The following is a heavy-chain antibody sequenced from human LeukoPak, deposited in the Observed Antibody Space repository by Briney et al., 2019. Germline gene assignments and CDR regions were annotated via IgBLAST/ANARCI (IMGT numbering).Heavy chain of an antibody. V-gene: IGHV4-4*07. Sequence: PSETLSLTCTVSGGSISSYYWSWIRQPAGKGLEWIGRISTSGSTNYNPSLKSRVTMSVDTSKNQFSLKLSSVTAADTAVYYCARGTGVIYDILSGYYRFWYFDLWGRGTLVTVSS. CDR1: GGSISSYY. CDR3: ARGTGVIYDILSGYYRFWYFDL. J-gene: IGHJ2*01. CDR2: ISTSGST. D-gene: IGHD3-9*01.